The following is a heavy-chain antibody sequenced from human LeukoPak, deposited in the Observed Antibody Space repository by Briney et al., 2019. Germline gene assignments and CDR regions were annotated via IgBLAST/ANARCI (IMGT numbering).Heavy chain of an antibody. Sequence: GASVKVSCKASGYTFTVYYMHWVRQAPAQGLELMGWSNPNSGGTNYAQKFQGRVTMTRATTISTAYMELSRLGSDDTAVYYCARGDDIVVVPAAIGDWGQGTLVTVSS. J-gene: IGHJ4*02. V-gene: IGHV1-2*02. CDR3: ARGDDIVVVPAAIGD. D-gene: IGHD2-2*01. CDR1: GYTFTVYY. CDR2: SNPNSGGT.